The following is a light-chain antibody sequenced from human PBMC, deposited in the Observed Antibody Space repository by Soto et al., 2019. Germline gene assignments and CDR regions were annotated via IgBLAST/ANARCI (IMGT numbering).Light chain of an antibody. CDR2: GAS. Sequence: EIVLTQSPATLSLSPGERATLSCRTSASISTFLAWYQHKPGQAPRLLIYGASNRATGVPARFTGSGSGTDFTLTISNLEPEDSAFYFCRQRDTWPPYTFSQGTKLEIK. J-gene: IGKJ2*01. CDR3: RQRDTWPPYT. V-gene: IGKV3-11*01. CDR1: ASISTF.